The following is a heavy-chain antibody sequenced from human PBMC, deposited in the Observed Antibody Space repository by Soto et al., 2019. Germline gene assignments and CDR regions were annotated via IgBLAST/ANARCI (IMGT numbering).Heavy chain of an antibody. J-gene: IGHJ3*02. D-gene: IGHD5-12*01. Sequence: QVQLVQSGAEGKKPGSSVKVYCKASGGTFSSYAISWVRQAPGQGLEWMGGIIPIFGTANYAQKFQGRVTITADKSTSTAYMELSSLRSEDTAVYYCARDAYGGYDHDAFDIWGQGTMVTVSS. CDR1: GGTFSSYA. V-gene: IGHV1-69*06. CDR3: ARDAYGGYDHDAFDI. CDR2: IIPIFGTA.